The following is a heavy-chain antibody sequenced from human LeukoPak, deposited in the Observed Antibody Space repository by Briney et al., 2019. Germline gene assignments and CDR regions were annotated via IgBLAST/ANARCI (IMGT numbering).Heavy chain of an antibody. CDR3: AREGKNLGPSGSPAQDAFDI. J-gene: IGHJ3*02. Sequence: ASVKVSCKASGYTFTSYDIDWVRQATGQGLEWMGWMNLNSGNTDYSQKFQGRVTMTRNTCISTAYMELSSLRSDDTAVYYCAREGKNLGPSGSPAQDAFDIWGQGTMVTVSS. V-gene: IGHV1-8*01. CDR1: GYTFTSYD. D-gene: IGHD1-26*01. CDR2: MNLNSGNT.